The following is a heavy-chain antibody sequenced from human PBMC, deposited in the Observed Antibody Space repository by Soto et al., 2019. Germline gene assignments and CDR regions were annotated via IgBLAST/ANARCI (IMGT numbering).Heavy chain of an antibody. V-gene: IGHV1-69*01. CDR1: GGTFNTHA. CDR3: AIEGQSSTWYRAFAL. CDR2: IIPLFGTP. D-gene: IGHD6-13*01. Sequence: QVHLVQSGAEVKKPGSSVKVSCKASGGTFNTHALNWVRQAPGQGLEWMAGIIPLFGTPNYAQNFQGRVTVTAEEYTSTAYMELSSLTSEDTAVYYCAIEGQSSTWYRAFALWGQGTMVTVSS. J-gene: IGHJ3*01.